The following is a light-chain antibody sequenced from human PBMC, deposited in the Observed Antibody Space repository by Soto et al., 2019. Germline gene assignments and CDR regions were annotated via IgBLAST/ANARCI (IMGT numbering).Light chain of an antibody. CDR3: HQYNYYRPT. CDR1: QTISSW. V-gene: IGKV1-5*01. J-gene: IGKJ1*01. Sequence: DIQMTQSPSTLSGSVGDRVTITCRASQTISSWLAWYQQKPGKAPKLLIYDASSLEGGVTSRFSGSGSGTEFTLNISSLQTDDFATYYCHQYNYYRPTFGQGNKV. CDR2: DAS.